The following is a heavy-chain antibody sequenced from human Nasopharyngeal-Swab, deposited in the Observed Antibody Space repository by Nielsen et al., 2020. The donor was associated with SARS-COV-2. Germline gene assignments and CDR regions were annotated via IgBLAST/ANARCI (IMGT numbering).Heavy chain of an antibody. Sequence: ASVKVSCKASGYTFTSYAMNWVRQAPGQGLEWMGWINTNTGNPPYAQGFTGRFVFSLDTSVSTAYLQISSLKAEDTAVYYCAREMTLGRRGYYYGMDVWGQGTTVTVSS. CDR3: AREMTLGRRGYYYGMDV. D-gene: IGHD1-26*01. CDR2: INTNTGNP. J-gene: IGHJ6*02. V-gene: IGHV7-4-1*02. CDR1: GYTFTSYA.